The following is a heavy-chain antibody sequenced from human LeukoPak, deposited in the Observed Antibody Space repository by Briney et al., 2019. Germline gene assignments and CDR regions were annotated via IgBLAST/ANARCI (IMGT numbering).Heavy chain of an antibody. CDR3: ARVPNLYYYDSSGGPDY. D-gene: IGHD3-22*01. J-gene: IGHJ4*02. Sequence: GGSLRLSCAASGFTFSSYGMHWVRQAPGKGLEWVAVISYDGSNKYYADSVKGRFTISRDNSKNTLYLQMNSLRAEDTAVYYCARVPNLYYYDSSGGPDYWGQGTLVTVSS. V-gene: IGHV3-30*19. CDR2: ISYDGSNK. CDR1: GFTFSSYG.